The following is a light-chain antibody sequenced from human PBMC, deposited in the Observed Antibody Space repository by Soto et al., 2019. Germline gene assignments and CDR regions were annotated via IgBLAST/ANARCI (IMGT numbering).Light chain of an antibody. CDR1: SSDVGGYNY. Sequence: QSALTQPRSASGSPGQSVTISCTGTSSDVGGYNYVSWYQQHPGKAPKLMIYEVSKRPSGVPDRFSGSKSGNTASLTVSGLQAEDEADYYCTSYAGSNNFVVFGGGTQLTVL. CDR2: EVS. J-gene: IGLJ2*01. CDR3: TSYAGSNNFVV. V-gene: IGLV2-8*01.